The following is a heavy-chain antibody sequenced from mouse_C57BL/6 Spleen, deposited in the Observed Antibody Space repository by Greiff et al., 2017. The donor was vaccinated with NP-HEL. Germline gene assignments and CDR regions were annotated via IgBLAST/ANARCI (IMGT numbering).Heavy chain of an antibody. D-gene: IGHD1-1*01. J-gene: IGHJ1*03. Sequence: VHVKQSGPELVKPGASVKISCKASGYSFTDYNMNWVKQSNGKSLEWIGVINPNYGTTSYNQKFKCKATLTVDQSSSTAYMQLNSLTSEDSAVYYCANGSSYWYFDVWGTGTTVTVSS. V-gene: IGHV1-39*01. CDR1: GYSFTDYN. CDR3: ANGSSYWYFDV. CDR2: INPNYGTT.